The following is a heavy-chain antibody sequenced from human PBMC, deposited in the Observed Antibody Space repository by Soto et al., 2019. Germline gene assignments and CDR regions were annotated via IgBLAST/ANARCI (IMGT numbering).Heavy chain of an antibody. CDR2: IKNRGNSYTT. J-gene: IGHJ4*02. V-gene: IGHV3-72*01. CDR1: GFTFSDYY. Sequence: EVQLVESGGGLVQPEGSLRLSCAASGFTFSDYYMDWVRQAPGKGLEWVGRIKNRGNSYTTEYAVPVKGRFIISRYDSKNSVFLQMNRLPSDDTAVYYCTRVRMGRSRTSAYWGQGLLVTVSS. CDR3: TRVRMGRSRTSAY.